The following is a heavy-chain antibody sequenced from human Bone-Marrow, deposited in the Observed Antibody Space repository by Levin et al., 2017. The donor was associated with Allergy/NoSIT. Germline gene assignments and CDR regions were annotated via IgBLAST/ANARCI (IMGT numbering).Heavy chain of an antibody. CDR2: INTNTGNP. V-gene: IGHV7-4-1*02. CDR1: GYTFTSYA. D-gene: IGHD6-13*01. Sequence: GESLKISCKASGYTFTSYAMNWVRQAPGQGLEWMGWINTNTGNPTYAQGFTGRFVFSLDTSVSTAYLQISSLKAEDTAVYYCARAAEGSSWYPNWFDPWGQGTLVTVSS. CDR3: ARAAEGSSWYPNWFDP. J-gene: IGHJ5*02.